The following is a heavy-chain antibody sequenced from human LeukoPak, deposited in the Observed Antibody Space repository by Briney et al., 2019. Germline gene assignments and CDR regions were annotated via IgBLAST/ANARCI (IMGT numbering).Heavy chain of an antibody. CDR3: ASSSVRYLFDY. Sequence: APVKVSCKASGGTFSSYAISWVRQAPGQGLEWMGGIIPIFGTANYAQKFQGRVTITTDESTSTAYMELSSLRSEDTAVYYCASSSVRYLFDYWGQGTLVTVSS. V-gene: IGHV1-69*05. J-gene: IGHJ4*02. D-gene: IGHD5/OR15-5a*01. CDR2: IIPIFGTA. CDR1: GGTFSSYA.